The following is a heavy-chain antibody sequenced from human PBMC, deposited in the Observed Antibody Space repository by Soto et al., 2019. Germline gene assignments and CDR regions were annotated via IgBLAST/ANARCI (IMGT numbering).Heavy chain of an antibody. CDR2: IDWGDDE. CDR1: GFSLTTSGMC. V-gene: IGHV2-70*01. CDR3: ARTTTVRGLITRYYYYAMDV. J-gene: IGHJ6*02. D-gene: IGHD3-10*01. Sequence: SGPTLVNPTQTLTLTCTFSGFSLTTSGMCVTWIRRPPGKALEWLALIDWGDDEYYNTYLKTRLTISKDTSKNQVVLTMTNMDPVDTATYYCARTTTVRGLITRYYYYAMDVWGQGTTVTVSS.